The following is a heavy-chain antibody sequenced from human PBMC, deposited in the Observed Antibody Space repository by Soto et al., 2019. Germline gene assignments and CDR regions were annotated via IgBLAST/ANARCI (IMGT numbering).Heavy chain of an antibody. V-gene: IGHV4-34*02. CDR3: ARGRSYTWTF. Sequence: QVQVQQWGAGLLKPSETLSLTCAVYGGSFNDYWWSWIRQSPGGGLEWMGEIFQSVTTNYNPPLKSRVTMSIDTSKSQVALKLTSVTAADTAIYYCARGRSYTWTFGGQGSLVAVSS. CDR2: IFQSVTT. D-gene: IGHD3-3*01. CDR1: GGSFNDYW. J-gene: IGHJ4*02.